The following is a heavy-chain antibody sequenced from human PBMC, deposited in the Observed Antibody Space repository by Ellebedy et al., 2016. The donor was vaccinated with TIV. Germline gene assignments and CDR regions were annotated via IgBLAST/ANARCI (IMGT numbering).Heavy chain of an antibody. Sequence: PGGSLRLSCAASGFTFSSFAMGWVRQTPGKGLEGVSGLYGSGRGIFYSDSVKGRFTISRDNSKNTLYLQMNSLRAEDAGIYYCVKDQIAGNGLWVFDLWGQGTVVTVSS. CDR1: GFTFSSFA. CDR3: VKDQIAGNGLWVFDL. CDR2: LYGSGRGI. D-gene: IGHD2/OR15-2a*01. J-gene: IGHJ3*01. V-gene: IGHV3-23*01.